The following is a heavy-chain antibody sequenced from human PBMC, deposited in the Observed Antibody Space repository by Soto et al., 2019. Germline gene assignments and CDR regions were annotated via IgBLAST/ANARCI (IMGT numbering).Heavy chain of an antibody. CDR1: GFAVSSNY. D-gene: IGHD4-17*01. CDR2: IYTGGST. Sequence: GGSLRLSCAASGFAVSSNYMSWVRQAPGKGLEWVSVIYTGGSTYYADSVKGRFTISRDNSKNTLYLQMNSLRAEDTAVYYCARDYGGSGRFDYWGQGTLVTVSS. V-gene: IGHV3-66*01. CDR3: ARDYGGSGRFDY. J-gene: IGHJ4*02.